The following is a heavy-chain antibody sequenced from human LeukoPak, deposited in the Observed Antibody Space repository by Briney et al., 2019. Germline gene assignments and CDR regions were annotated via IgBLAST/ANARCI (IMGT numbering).Heavy chain of an antibody. Sequence: PSETLSLTCTVSGGSISSSSYYWGWIRQPPGKGLEWIGSIYHSGSTYYNPSLKSRVTISVDTSKNQFSLKLSSVTAADTAVYYCARGDITMVRGYRKNWFDPWGQGTLVTVSS. CDR3: ARGDITMVRGYRKNWFDP. V-gene: IGHV4-39*07. CDR1: GGSISSSSYY. J-gene: IGHJ5*02. CDR2: IYHSGST. D-gene: IGHD3-10*01.